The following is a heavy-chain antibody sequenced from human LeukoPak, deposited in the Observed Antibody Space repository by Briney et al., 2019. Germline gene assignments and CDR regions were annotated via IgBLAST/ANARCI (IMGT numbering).Heavy chain of an antibody. CDR1: GGTFSSYA. CDR3: ARVPPAPLRYFDWLSDY. CDR2: IIPIFGTA. J-gene: IGHJ4*02. V-gene: IGHV1-69*13. Sequence: GASVKVSCKASGGTFSSYAISWVRQAPGQGLEWMGGIIPIFGTANYAQKFQGRVTITADESTSTAYMELSSLRSEDTAVYYCARVPPAPLRYFDWLSDYWGQGTLVTVSS. D-gene: IGHD3-9*01.